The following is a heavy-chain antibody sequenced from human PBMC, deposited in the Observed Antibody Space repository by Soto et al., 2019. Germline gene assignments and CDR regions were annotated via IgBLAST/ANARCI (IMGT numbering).Heavy chain of an antibody. J-gene: IGHJ1*01. CDR2: ISSSGSTI. Sequence: LRHACAASGFTFIDHYMSCIRQAPRKGLEWVSYISSSGSTIYYADSVKGRFTISRDNAKNSLYLQMNSLRAEDTAVYYCAIAVGYCSGGSCSVEYFQHWGQGTLVTVS. D-gene: IGHD2-15*01. CDR1: GFTFIDHY. CDR3: AIAVGYCSGGSCSVEYFQH. V-gene: IGHV3-11*01.